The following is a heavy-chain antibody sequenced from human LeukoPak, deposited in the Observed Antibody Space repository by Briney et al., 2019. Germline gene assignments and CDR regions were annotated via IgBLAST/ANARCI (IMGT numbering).Heavy chain of an antibody. Sequence: PSETLSLTCTVSGGSISSYYWSWIRQPPGKGLEWIGYIYYSGSTNYNPSLKSRVTLSVDTSKNQFSLKLSSVTAADTAVYYCASTQVVTRAFDIWGQGTMVTVSS. D-gene: IGHD2-21*02. CDR1: GGSISSYY. CDR3: ASTQVVTRAFDI. J-gene: IGHJ3*02. V-gene: IGHV4-59*01. CDR2: IYYSGST.